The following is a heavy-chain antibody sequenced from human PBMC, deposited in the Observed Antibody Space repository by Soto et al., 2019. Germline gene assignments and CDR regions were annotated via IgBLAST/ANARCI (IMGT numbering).Heavy chain of an antibody. CDR1: GFSLSTSGVG. V-gene: IGHV2-5*01. J-gene: IGHJ5*02. Sequence: SGPTLVNPTQTLTLTCTFSGFSLSTSGVGVGWIRQPPGKALEWLALIYWNDDKRYSPSLKSRLTITKDTSKNQVVLTMTNMDPVDTATYYCAHRQVGYLTNGVCHPPPSIDPWGQGTLVTVSS. CDR3: AHRQVGYLTNGVCHPPPSIDP. D-gene: IGHD2-8*01. CDR2: IYWNDDK.